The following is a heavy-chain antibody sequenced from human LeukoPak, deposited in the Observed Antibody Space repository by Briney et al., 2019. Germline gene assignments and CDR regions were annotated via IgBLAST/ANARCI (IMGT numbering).Heavy chain of an antibody. Sequence: PGGSLRLSCAASGFTFSSYWMHWVRQAPGQGLVWVSRINSDGSSTSYADSVKGRFTISRDNAKNTQYLQMNSLRAEDTAVYYCSRERRYCSSTSCYEPYDYWGQGTLVTVSS. D-gene: IGHD2-2*01. CDR3: SRERRYCSSTSCYEPYDY. CDR2: INSDGSST. CDR1: GFTFSSYW. V-gene: IGHV3-74*01. J-gene: IGHJ4*02.